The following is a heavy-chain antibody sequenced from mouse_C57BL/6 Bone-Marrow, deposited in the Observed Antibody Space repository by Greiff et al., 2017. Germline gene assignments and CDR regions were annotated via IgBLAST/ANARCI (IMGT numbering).Heavy chain of an antibody. CDR1: GYTFTSYW. CDR2: IDPSDSYT. Sequence: QVQLQQPGAELVKPGASVKLSCKASGYTFTSYWMQWVKQRPGQGLEWIGEIDPSDSYTNYNQKFKGKATLTVDPSSSTAYMQLSSLTSEYSAVYYCARGKLAWFAYWGQGTLVTVSA. J-gene: IGHJ3*01. V-gene: IGHV1-50*01. CDR3: ARGKLAWFAY.